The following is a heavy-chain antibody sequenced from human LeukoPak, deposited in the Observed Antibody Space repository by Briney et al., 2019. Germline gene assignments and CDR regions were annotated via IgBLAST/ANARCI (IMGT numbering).Heavy chain of an antibody. CDR2: IYYSGST. V-gene: IGHV4-30-4*02. Sequence: PSETLSLTCTVSGGSISSGDYYWSWIRQPPGKGLEWIGYIYYSGSTYYNPSLKSRVTISVDTSKNQFSLKLNSVTAADTAVYYCARYIWGSYPTFEDYWGQGSLVTVSS. D-gene: IGHD3-16*02. CDR1: GGSISSGDYY. J-gene: IGHJ4*02. CDR3: ARYIWGSYPTFEDY.